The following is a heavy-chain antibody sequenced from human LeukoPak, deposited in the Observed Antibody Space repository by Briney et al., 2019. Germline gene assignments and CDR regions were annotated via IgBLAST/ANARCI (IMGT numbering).Heavy chain of an antibody. J-gene: IGHJ4*02. Sequence: GGSLRLSCAASGFTFSSYAMHWVRQAPGKGLEWAAVISYDGSNKYYADSVKGRFTISRDNSKNTLYLQMNSLRAEDTAVYYCARADSSGYYPRNFDYWGQGTLVTVSS. CDR1: GFTFSSYA. CDR3: ARADSSGYYPRNFDY. V-gene: IGHV3-30-3*01. CDR2: ISYDGSNK. D-gene: IGHD3-22*01.